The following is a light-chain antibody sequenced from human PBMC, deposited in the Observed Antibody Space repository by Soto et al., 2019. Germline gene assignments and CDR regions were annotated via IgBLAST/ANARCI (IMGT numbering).Light chain of an antibody. CDR2: AAS. Sequence: EIVMTQAPATLPVSPGERATLSCRASQSVSSNLAWYRQKPGQAPRLLIYAASTRATGIPARFSGSGSGTEFTLTISSLQSEDFAVYYCQQYNNWPPRFTFGPGTKVDIK. CDR1: QSVSSN. CDR3: QQYNNWPPRFT. V-gene: IGKV3-15*01. J-gene: IGKJ3*01.